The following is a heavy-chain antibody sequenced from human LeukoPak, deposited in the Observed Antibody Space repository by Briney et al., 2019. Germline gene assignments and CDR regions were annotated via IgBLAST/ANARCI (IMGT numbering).Heavy chain of an antibody. CDR2: ISGSGGNT. D-gene: IGHD6-13*01. Sequence: AGGFLRLSCAASGFTFSSYAMNWVRQAPGKGLEWVSGISGSGGNTYYADSVKGRFTISRDNSKNTLYLQMNSLRAEDTAEYYCAKVTVPNSSSWYPGRFYFDYWGQGTLVTVSS. V-gene: IGHV3-23*01. J-gene: IGHJ4*02. CDR3: AKVTVPNSSSWYPGRFYFDY. CDR1: GFTFSSYA.